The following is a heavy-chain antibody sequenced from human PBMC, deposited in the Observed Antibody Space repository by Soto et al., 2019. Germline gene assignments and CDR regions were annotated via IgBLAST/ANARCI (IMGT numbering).Heavy chain of an antibody. D-gene: IGHD6-6*01. Sequence: PSETLSLTCTVSGGSISSSSYYWGWIRQPPGKGLEWIGSIYYTGSTYYNPSPKSRVTISVDTSKNQFSLKLSSVTAADTAVYYCARQKRGWIAARPLPDGMDVWGQGTTVTVSS. V-gene: IGHV4-39*01. CDR2: IYYTGST. CDR1: GGSISSSSYY. CDR3: ARQKRGWIAARPLPDGMDV. J-gene: IGHJ6*02.